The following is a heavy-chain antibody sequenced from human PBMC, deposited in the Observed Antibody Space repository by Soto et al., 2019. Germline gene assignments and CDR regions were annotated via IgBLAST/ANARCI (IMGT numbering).Heavy chain of an antibody. J-gene: IGHJ4*02. D-gene: IGHD7-27*01. Sequence: QVQLVQSGAEVKKPGASVKVYCKDSGYTFTTYDINLVRQATGQGLEWIGWMSPKTGNTGYAQNFQGRVTMTRNPAISTAYMELSSLTSEDTAVYYCARGPPNWGFDLWGQGTLVPVSS. CDR1: GYTFTTYD. CDR2: MSPKTGNT. CDR3: ARGPPNWGFDL. V-gene: IGHV1-8*01.